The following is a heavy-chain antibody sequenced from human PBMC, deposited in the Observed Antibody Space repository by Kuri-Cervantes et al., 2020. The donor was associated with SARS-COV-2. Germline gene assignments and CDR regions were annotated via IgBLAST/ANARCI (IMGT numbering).Heavy chain of an antibody. CDR1: GFTFSDYY. V-gene: IGHV3-11*01. J-gene: IGHJ4*02. Sequence: GESLKISCAASGFTFSDYYMSWIRQAPGKGLEWVSYISSSGSTIYYADSVKGRFTISRDNAKNSLYLQMNSLRAEDTAVYYCARGLGDPSSGYFDYWGQGTLVTVSS. D-gene: IGHD3-16*01. CDR3: ARGLGDPSSGYFDY. CDR2: ISSSGSTI.